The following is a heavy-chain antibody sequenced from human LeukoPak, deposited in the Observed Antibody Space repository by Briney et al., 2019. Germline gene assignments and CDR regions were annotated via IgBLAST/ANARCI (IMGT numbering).Heavy chain of an antibody. V-gene: IGHV4-61*02. J-gene: IGHJ6*03. CDR1: GGSISSGSYY. Sequence: SQTLSLTCTVSGGSISSGSYYWSWIRQPAGKGLEWIGRIYTSGSTNYNPSLKSRVTMSVDTSKNQFSLKLSSVTAADTAVYYCARQAYYYYYYMDVWGKGTTVTISS. CDR3: ARQAYYYYYYMDV. CDR2: IYTSGST.